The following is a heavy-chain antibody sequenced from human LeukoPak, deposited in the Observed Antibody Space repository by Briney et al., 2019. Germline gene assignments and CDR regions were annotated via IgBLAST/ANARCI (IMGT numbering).Heavy chain of an antibody. J-gene: IGHJ3*02. Sequence: PGGSLRLSCAASGFTFSSYSMNWVRQAPGKGLEWVSSISSSSSTIYYADSVKGRFTISRDNAKNSLYLQMNSLRAEDTAVYYCARGAAGFDAFDIWGQGTMVTVSS. D-gene: IGHD6-13*01. V-gene: IGHV3-48*04. CDR1: GFTFSSYS. CDR2: ISSSSSTI. CDR3: ARGAAGFDAFDI.